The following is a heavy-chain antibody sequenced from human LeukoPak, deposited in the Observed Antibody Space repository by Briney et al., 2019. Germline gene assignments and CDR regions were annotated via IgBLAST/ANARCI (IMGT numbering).Heavy chain of an antibody. D-gene: IGHD3-22*01. Sequence: PGGSLRLSCAASGFTFSSYAMSWVRQAPGKGLKWVSAISGSGGGTYYADSVKGRFTISRDNSKNTLYLQMNSLRAEDTAVYYCAKDLDYYDSSTRFDYWGQGTLVTVSS. V-gene: IGHV3-23*01. J-gene: IGHJ4*02. CDR3: AKDLDYYDSSTRFDY. CDR2: ISGSGGGT. CDR1: GFTFSSYA.